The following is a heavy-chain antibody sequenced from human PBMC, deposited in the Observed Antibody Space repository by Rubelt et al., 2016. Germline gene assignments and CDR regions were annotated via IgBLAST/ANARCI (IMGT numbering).Heavy chain of an antibody. CDR1: GGSVSSNY. CDR3: ARHVPLYYYGGNPHGTFDI. V-gene: IGHV4-34*01. CDR2: INHGRGT. Sequence: QVQLQQWGAGLLKPSETLSLTCDVYGGSVSSNYWSWIRQPPGQGLEWIGEINHGRGTNYNPSLKSRVTVSLDTTKNQFSLKRISVTAADTAVYYCARHVPLYYYGGNPHGTFDIWGQGTMVTVSS. D-gene: IGHD4-23*01. J-gene: IGHJ3*02.